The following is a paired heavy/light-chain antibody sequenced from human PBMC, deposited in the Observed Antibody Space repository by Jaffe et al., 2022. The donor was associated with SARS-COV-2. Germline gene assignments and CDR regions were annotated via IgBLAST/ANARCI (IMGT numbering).Heavy chain of an antibody. CDR2: TYYRSRWYN. CDR1: GDSVSSDSAA. V-gene: IGHV6-1*01. Sequence: QVQLQQSGPGLVKPSQTLSLTCAISGDSVSSDSAAWNWIRQSPSRGLEWLGRTYYRSRWYNDYAVSVRSRITVNPDTTKNQFSLQLNYVVPEDTAVYYCARVLGDCSGARCYYFSFDVWGHGTMVTVSA. D-gene: IGHD2-15*01. J-gene: IGHJ3*01. CDR3: ARVLGDCSGARCYYFSFDV.
Light chain of an antibody. CDR2: SND. CDR1: SSNIGSNV. CDR3: ATWDDSLNGWV. Sequence: QSVLTQPPSASGTPGQRVTMPCSGSSSNIGSNVVCWYQQFPGTAPKLLIYSNDRRPSGVPDRMSGSKSGTSASLAIRGLQPEDEADYFCATWDDSLNGWVFGGGTRLTVL. J-gene: IGLJ3*02. V-gene: IGLV1-44*01.